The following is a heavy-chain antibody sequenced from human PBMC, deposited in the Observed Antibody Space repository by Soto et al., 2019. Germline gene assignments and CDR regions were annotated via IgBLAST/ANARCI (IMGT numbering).Heavy chain of an antibody. CDR3: ARASYWFDP. V-gene: IGHV4-34*01. Sequence: SETLSLTCAVYGGSFSGYYWCWIRQPPGKGLEWIGEINHSGSTNYNPSLKSRVTISVDTSKNQFSLKLSSVTAADTAVYYCARASYWFDPWGQGTLVTVSS. CDR2: INHSGST. J-gene: IGHJ5*02. CDR1: GGSFSGYY. D-gene: IGHD6-6*01.